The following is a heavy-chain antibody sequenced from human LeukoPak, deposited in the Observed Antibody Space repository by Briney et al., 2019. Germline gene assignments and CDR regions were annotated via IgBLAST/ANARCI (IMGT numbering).Heavy chain of an antibody. CDR1: GGSFSGYY. Sequence: ASETLSLTCAVYGGSFSGYYWSWIRQPPGKGLEWIGEINHSGSTNYNPSLKSRVTISVDTSKNQFSLKLSSVTAADTAVYYCARRRITMVRGARSDAFDIWGQGTMVTVSS. D-gene: IGHD3-10*01. CDR3: ARRRITMVRGARSDAFDI. CDR2: INHSGST. V-gene: IGHV4-34*01. J-gene: IGHJ3*02.